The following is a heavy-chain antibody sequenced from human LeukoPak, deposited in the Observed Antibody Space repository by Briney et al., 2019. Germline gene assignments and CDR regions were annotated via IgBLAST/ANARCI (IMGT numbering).Heavy chain of an antibody. V-gene: IGHV3-64D*06. J-gene: IGHJ4*02. CDR1: GFTFSSYS. CDR3: VKAREQWLVRHYFDY. CDR2: ISSNGGST. Sequence: GGSLRLSCSASGFTFSSYSMHWVRQAPGKGLEYVSAISSNGGSTYYADSVKGRFTISRDNSKNTLYLQMSSLRAEDTAVYYCVKAREQWLVRHYFDYWGQGTLVTVSS. D-gene: IGHD6-19*01.